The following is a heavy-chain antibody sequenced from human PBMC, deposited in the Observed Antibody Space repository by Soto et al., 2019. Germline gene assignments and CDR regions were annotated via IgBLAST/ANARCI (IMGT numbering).Heavy chain of an antibody. CDR2: ISYDGSNK. Sequence: GGSLRLSCAASGFTFSSYAMHWVRQAPGKGLEWVAVISYDGSNKYYADSVKGRFTISRDNSKNTLYLQMNSVRAEDAAVYYCAGSSSGSWYGYFDYWGQGTLVTVSS. J-gene: IGHJ4*02. CDR3: AGSSSGSWYGYFDY. V-gene: IGHV3-30*04. D-gene: IGHD6-13*01. CDR1: GFTFSSYA.